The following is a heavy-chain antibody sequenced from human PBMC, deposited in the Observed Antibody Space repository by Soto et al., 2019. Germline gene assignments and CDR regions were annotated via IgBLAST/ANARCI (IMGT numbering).Heavy chain of an antibody. Sequence: GESLKISCKGSGYIFSTYSIGWVRQMPGKGLEWIGNIHSGDSNARYSPSFQGQVTISVDKSINTAYLQWSSLKASDTAMYYCARLGPIFDFWSGYNGGVYFQHWGQGTLVTVSS. CDR1: GYIFSTYS. V-gene: IGHV5-51*01. CDR3: ARLGPIFDFWSGYNGGVYFQH. D-gene: IGHD3-3*01. CDR2: IHSGDSNA. J-gene: IGHJ1*01.